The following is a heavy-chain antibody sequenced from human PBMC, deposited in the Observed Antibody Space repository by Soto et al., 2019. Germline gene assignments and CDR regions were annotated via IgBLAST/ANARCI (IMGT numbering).Heavy chain of an antibody. CDR3: ARDLGGWPDY. CDR1: GCTFTNFA. Sequence: ASGTDTCKASGCTFTNFAMHWVRQAPGQRLEWMGWINAGNGNTKYSQKFQGRVTITRDTSASTAYMELSSLRSEDTAVYYCARDLGGWPDYWGQGTLVTVSS. CDR2: INAGNGNT. J-gene: IGHJ4*02. V-gene: IGHV1-3*01. D-gene: IGHD2-15*01.